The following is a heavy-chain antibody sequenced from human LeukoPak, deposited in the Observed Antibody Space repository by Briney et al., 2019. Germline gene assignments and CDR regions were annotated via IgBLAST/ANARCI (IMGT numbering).Heavy chain of an antibody. Sequence: GGSLRLSCAASGFTFSSYWMHWVRQAPGKGLERVSGISGRSDSIYYADSVEGRFTISRDYSKSTVDLQMNSLRAEDTAVYYCAREKWERHHCGVDVWGQGTTVTVSS. D-gene: IGHD1-26*01. V-gene: IGHV3-23*01. CDR2: ISGRSDSI. CDR1: GFTFSSYW. J-gene: IGHJ6*02. CDR3: AREKWERHHCGVDV.